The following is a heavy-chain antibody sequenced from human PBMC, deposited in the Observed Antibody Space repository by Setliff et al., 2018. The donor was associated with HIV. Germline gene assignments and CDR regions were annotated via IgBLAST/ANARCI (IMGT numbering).Heavy chain of an antibody. Sequence: SGGSLRLSCAASGFTFSSYGMHWVRQAPGKGLEWVSGISASGGNTYHADSVKGRFTISRDNSKNTLYLQMNSLRAEDTALYYCAKVERRRYYFDYWGQGTLVTVSS. V-gene: IGHV3-23*01. J-gene: IGHJ4*02. CDR3: AKVERRRYYFDY. CDR2: ISASGGNT. CDR1: GFTFSSYG.